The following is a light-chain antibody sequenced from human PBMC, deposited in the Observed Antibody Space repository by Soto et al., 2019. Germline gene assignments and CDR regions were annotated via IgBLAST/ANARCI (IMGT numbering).Light chain of an antibody. J-gene: IGLJ1*01. Sequence: QSELTQAGSVSGSPGQSVAISCTGTNSDVGGYNYVSWYQQHPGKAPKVMIYDVSKRPSGVPDRFSGSKSGNTASLTISGLHAEDEADYYCCSYAGGPYVFGTGTKVTVL. CDR3: CSYAGGPYV. CDR1: NSDVGGYNY. V-gene: IGLV2-11*01. CDR2: DVS.